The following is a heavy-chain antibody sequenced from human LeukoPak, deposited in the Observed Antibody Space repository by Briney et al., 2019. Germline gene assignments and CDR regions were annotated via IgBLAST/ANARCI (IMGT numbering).Heavy chain of an antibody. CDR2: IRQDGSER. V-gene: IGHV3-7*01. CDR3: AGSGWQVYLDY. J-gene: IGHJ4*02. CDR1: GFTFTTFW. Sequence: GGSLRLSCAASGFTFTTFWMSWVRQAPGKGLEWVANIRQDGSERYYVDSVKGRFTISRDNAKNSLYLQMSSLRAEDTGVYYCAGSGWQVYLDYWGQGALVTVSS. D-gene: IGHD6-19*01.